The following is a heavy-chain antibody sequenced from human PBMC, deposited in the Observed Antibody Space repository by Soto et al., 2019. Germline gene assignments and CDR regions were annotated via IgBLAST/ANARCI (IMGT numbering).Heavy chain of an antibody. CDR1: GYTFTSYA. D-gene: IGHD3-9*01. Sequence: QVQLVQSGAEVRKPGASVKVSCKASGYTFTSYAIHWVRLAPGQRLEWMGWINTGNGNTKYSQKFQGRLTITRDTSARTACMELSSLRSEDTAVYYCAFRRYFGEGMGFDPWGQGTLLTVSS. CDR2: INTGNGNT. J-gene: IGHJ5*02. CDR3: AFRRYFGEGMGFDP. V-gene: IGHV1-3*04.